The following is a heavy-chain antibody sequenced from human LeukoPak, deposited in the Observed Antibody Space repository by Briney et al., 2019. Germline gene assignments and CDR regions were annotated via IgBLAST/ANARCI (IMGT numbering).Heavy chain of an antibody. Sequence: PSETLSLTCTVSGGSISSSSYYWGWIRQPPGKGLEWIGSIYYSGSTYYNPSLKSRVTISVDTSKNQFSLKLSSVTAADTAVYYCARHRPHDCGDLFDYWGQGTLVTVSS. CDR3: ARHRPHDCGDLFDY. D-gene: IGHD4-17*01. J-gene: IGHJ4*02. CDR2: IYYSGST. CDR1: GGSISSSSYY. V-gene: IGHV4-39*01.